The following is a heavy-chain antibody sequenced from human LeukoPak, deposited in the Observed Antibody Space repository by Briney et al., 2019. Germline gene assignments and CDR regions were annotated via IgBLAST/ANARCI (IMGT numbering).Heavy chain of an antibody. CDR2: IIPIFGTA. V-gene: IGHV1-69*01. CDR3: AREPRLRYFDWLPNYFDY. Sequence: SVKVSCKASGGTFSSYAISWVRQAPGQGLEWMGGIIPIFGTANYAQKFQGRVTITADESTSTAYMELSSLRSEDAAVYYCAREPRLRYFDWLPNYFDYWGQGTLVTVSS. D-gene: IGHD3-9*01. J-gene: IGHJ4*02. CDR1: GGTFSSYA.